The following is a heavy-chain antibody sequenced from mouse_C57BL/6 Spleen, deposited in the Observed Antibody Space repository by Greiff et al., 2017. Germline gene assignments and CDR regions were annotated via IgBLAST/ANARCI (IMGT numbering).Heavy chain of an antibody. CDR3: TRDWDDWFAY. Sequence: QVQLKQSGAELVRPGASVTLSCKASGYTFTDYAMHWVKQTPVHGLEWIGAIDPETGGTAYNQKFKGKAILTADQSSSTAYMELRSLTSEDSAVYYCTRDWDDWFAYWGQGTLGTVAA. CDR2: IDPETGGT. V-gene: IGHV1-15*01. D-gene: IGHD4-1*01. J-gene: IGHJ3*01. CDR1: GYTFTDYA.